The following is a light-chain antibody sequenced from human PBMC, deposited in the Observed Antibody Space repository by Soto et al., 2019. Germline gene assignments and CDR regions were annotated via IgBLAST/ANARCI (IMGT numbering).Light chain of an antibody. CDR1: SSDVGNYNR. Sequence: QSALTQPPSVSGSPGQSVTISCTGTSSDVGNYNRVSWYQQPPGTAPKVIIYEVSNRPSGVPDRFSGSKSGNTASLTISGLQAEDEADYYCSSYTSSSTYVFGTGTKLTGL. J-gene: IGLJ1*01. CDR2: EVS. CDR3: SSYTSSSTYV. V-gene: IGLV2-18*02.